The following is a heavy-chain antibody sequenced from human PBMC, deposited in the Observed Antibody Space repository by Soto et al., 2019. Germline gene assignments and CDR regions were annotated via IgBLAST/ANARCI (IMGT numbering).Heavy chain of an antibody. V-gene: IGHV1-2*04. CDR3: AREGTFNWEDAFDI. J-gene: IGHJ3*02. Sequence: ASVKASCKASGYTFTGYYMHWVRQAPGQGIEWMGWINPNSGGTNYAQKFQGWVTMTRDTSISTAYMELSRLRSDDTAVYYCAREGTFNWEDAFDIWGQGTMVTVSS. CDR2: INPNSGGT. CDR1: GYTFTGYY. D-gene: IGHD7-27*01.